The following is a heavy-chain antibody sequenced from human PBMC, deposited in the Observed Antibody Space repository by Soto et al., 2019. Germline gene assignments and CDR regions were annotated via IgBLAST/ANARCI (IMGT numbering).Heavy chain of an antibody. J-gene: IGHJ3*02. Sequence: GGSLRLSCAASGFTVSSNYMSWVRQAPGKGLEWVSVIYSGGSTYYADSVKVRFTISRDNSKNTLYLQMNSLRVDDTAVYYCARGGGAYCGNDCIRAVDIWGQGTMVTVSS. D-gene: IGHD2-21*02. V-gene: IGHV3-66*01. CDR3: ARGGGAYCGNDCIRAVDI. CDR2: IYSGGST. CDR1: GFTVSSNY.